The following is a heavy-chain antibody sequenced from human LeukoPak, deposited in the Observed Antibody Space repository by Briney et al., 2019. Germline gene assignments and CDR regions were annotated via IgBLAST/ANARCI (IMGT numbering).Heavy chain of an antibody. CDR2: LYSNGNT. V-gene: IGHV4-39*01. CDR3: WRAADH. Sequence: SETLSLTCSFSGGSIRGGGYYWGWVRQPPGKGLEWIASLYSNGNTFYNPSLKSRVTISEESSKSQFSLKLRTVTAADTAVYFCWRAADHWGQGILVTVSS. J-gene: IGHJ4*02. CDR1: GGSIRGGGYY.